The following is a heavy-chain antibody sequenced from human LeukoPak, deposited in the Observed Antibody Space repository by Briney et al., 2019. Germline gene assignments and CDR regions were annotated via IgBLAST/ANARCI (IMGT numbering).Heavy chain of an antibody. CDR3: ARGRIGGWTVY. D-gene: IGHD6-19*01. CDR2: IKTDGRST. CDR1: GFTFSDYW. J-gene: IGHJ4*02. Sequence: PGGSLRLSCAASGFTFSDYWMPWVRQAPGKGLVWVSRIKTDGRSTNYADSVKGRFTISRDNAKNTLYLQMNSLRAEDTAVYYCARGRIGGWTVYWGQGTLVTVSS. V-gene: IGHV3-74*01.